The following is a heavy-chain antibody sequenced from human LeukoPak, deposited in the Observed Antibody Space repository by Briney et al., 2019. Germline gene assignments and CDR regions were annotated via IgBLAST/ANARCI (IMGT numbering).Heavy chain of an antibody. CDR3: ARLGKSTNIDY. D-gene: IGHD2-8*01. J-gene: IGHJ4*02. Sequence: GGSLRLSCAASGFTFSSYAMSWVRQAPGKGLEWVSSISSSSSYIYYADSVKGRFTISRDNAKNSLYLQMNSLRAEDTAVYYCARLGKSTNIDYWGQGTLVTVSS. V-gene: IGHV3-21*01. CDR2: ISSSSSYI. CDR1: GFTFSSYA.